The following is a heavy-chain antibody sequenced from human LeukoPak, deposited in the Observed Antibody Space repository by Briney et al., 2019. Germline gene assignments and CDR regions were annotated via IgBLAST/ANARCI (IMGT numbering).Heavy chain of an antibody. CDR3: ARHASANVRNFQY. Sequence: SETLSLTCAVYGGSFSGYYWSWIRQSPGKGLEWLGEINESGSANYNPSLKSRVTISVDTFKNQFSLKMSSVTAADTAVYYCARHASANVRNFQYWGQGTLVTVSS. V-gene: IGHV4-34*01. D-gene: IGHD2-2*01. CDR1: GGSFSGYY. J-gene: IGHJ1*01. CDR2: INESGSA.